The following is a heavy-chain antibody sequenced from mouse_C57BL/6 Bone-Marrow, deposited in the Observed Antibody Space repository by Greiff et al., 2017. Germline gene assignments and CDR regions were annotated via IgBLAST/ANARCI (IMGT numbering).Heavy chain of an antibody. V-gene: IGHV14-2*01. CDR3: AGDGYLFAY. D-gene: IGHD2-3*01. CDR2: IDPEGGET. CDR1: GFNIKDYY. Sequence: VQLQQSGAELVKPGASVKLSCTASGFNIKDYYMHWVKQRTEQGLEWIGRIDPEGGETKYAPKFQGKATITADTSSNTAYLQLSSLTSEDTAVYYCAGDGYLFAYWGQGTLVTVSA. J-gene: IGHJ3*01.